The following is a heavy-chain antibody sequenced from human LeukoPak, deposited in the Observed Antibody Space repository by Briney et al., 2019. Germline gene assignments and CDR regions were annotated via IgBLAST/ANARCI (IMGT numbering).Heavy chain of an antibody. CDR1: GGSFSGYY. J-gene: IGHJ4*02. Sequence: SETLSLTCAVYGGSFSGYYWSWIRQPPGKGLEWIGEINHSGSTNYNPSLKSRVTISVDTSKNQFSLKLSSVTAADTAVYYCARGALYCSSTSCHDLDYWGQGTLVTVSS. D-gene: IGHD2-2*01. CDR3: ARGALYCSSTSCHDLDY. CDR2: INHSGST. V-gene: IGHV4-34*01.